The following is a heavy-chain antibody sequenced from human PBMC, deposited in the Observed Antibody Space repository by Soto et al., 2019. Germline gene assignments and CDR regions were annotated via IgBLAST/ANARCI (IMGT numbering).Heavy chain of an antibody. J-gene: IGHJ5*02. CDR3: ARSGWSRYNWFDP. CDR1: GYTFTSYA. V-gene: IGHV1-69*13. Sequence: GASVKVSCKASGYTFTSYAMHWVRQAPGQRLEWTGGIIPIFGTANYAQKFQGRVTITADESTSTAYMELSSLRSEDTAVYYCARSGWSRYNWFDPWGQGTLVTVSS. D-gene: IGHD6-19*01. CDR2: IIPIFGTA.